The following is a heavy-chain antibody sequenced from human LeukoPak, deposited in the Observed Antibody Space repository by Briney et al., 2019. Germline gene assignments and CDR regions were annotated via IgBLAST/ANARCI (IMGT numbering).Heavy chain of an antibody. Sequence: TGGSLRLSCAASGFTFNTYSMNWVRQAPGKGLEWVSYISSSGSPIYYADSVKGRFTVSRDNARNSLYLQMNSLRADDTAVYYCIRDRGYFDYWGQGTLVTVSS. CDR2: ISSSGSPI. CDR1: GFTFNTYS. V-gene: IGHV3-48*04. CDR3: IRDRGYFDY. J-gene: IGHJ4*02. D-gene: IGHD3-10*01.